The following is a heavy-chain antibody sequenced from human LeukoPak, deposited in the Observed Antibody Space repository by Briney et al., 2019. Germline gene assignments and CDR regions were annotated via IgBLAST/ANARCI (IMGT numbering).Heavy chain of an antibody. CDR3: AKERYCSGGSCYSFHWFDP. D-gene: IGHD2-15*01. J-gene: IGHJ5*02. CDR1: GHTFGTYA. Sequence: GGSLRLSCVASGHTFGTYAMSWVRQAPGKGLGWVSSISGSGYSTHLADFVKGRFTISRDTSKNTLFLQMNSLRAEDTAVYYCAKERYCSGGSCYSFHWFDPWGQGTLVTVSS. CDR2: ISGSGYST. V-gene: IGHV3-23*01.